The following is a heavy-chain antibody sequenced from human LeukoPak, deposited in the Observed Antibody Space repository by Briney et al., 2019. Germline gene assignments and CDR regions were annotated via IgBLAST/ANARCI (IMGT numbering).Heavy chain of an antibody. J-gene: IGHJ4*02. CDR2: IYARGST. Sequence: LETLSLTCSVSDDSIGDYYWSWIRQSPGKGLGWIGYIYARGSTKYNSSLKSRVTISIDTSKSQFSLKLSSVTAADTGVYYCARHPYYDFWSGPYFDYWSQGTLVTVSS. CDR1: DDSIGDYY. D-gene: IGHD3-3*01. V-gene: IGHV4-4*09. CDR3: ARHPYYDFWSGPYFDY.